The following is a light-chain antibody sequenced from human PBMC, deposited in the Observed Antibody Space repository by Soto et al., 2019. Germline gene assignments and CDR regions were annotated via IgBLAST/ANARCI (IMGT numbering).Light chain of an antibody. Sequence: DIHMTQSPSSLSASIGDRVIITCRASQSIASYVSWYQQKPGKAPKLLIYASSTLQSGVPSRFSGSGSGTHFTLTLNSLQPEDFATYYCQQSYSTVWTFGQGTKVDIK. CDR1: QSIASY. V-gene: IGKV1-39*01. CDR3: QQSYSTVWT. CDR2: ASS. J-gene: IGKJ1*01.